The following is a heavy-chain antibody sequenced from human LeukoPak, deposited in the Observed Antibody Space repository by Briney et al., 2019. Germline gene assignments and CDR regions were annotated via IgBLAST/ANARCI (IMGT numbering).Heavy chain of an antibody. Sequence: SETLSLTCTVSGGSISSYYWSWIRQPAPKGLERIGLIYTSGSTNYNHSLQSRVPMSVDTSKNQFSLKLSSVTAADTAVYYCARAQWYGEDAFDIWGQGTMVTVSS. CDR3: ARAQWYGEDAFDI. V-gene: IGHV4-4*07. D-gene: IGHD4-17*01. CDR1: GGSISSYY. CDR2: IYTSGST. J-gene: IGHJ3*02.